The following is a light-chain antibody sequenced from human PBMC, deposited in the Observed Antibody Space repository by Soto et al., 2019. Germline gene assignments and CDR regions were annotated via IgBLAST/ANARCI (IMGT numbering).Light chain of an antibody. J-gene: IGKJ1*01. Sequence: EIVLTQFPATLSLSPGERATLSCRASQSLHSNFLVWYQQKPGQAPRLLISSASRRATGIPDRFSGSGSGTDFTLTISRLDPEDFAVYYCQQFGSSPRTFGQGTKVEI. CDR2: SAS. V-gene: IGKV3-20*01. CDR3: QQFGSSPRT. CDR1: QSLHSNF.